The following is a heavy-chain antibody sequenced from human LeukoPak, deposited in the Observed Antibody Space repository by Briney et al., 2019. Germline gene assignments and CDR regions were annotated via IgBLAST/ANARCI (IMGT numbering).Heavy chain of an antibody. Sequence: GASVKVSCKASGYTITDYYLHWVRQAPGQGLEWMGGIIPIFGTANYAQKFQGRVTITTDESTSTAYMELSSLRSEDTAVYYCARKNSITIFGSGAFDIWGQGTMVTVSP. J-gene: IGHJ3*02. CDR2: IIPIFGTA. V-gene: IGHV1-69*05. CDR1: GYTITDYY. CDR3: ARKNSITIFGSGAFDI. D-gene: IGHD3-3*01.